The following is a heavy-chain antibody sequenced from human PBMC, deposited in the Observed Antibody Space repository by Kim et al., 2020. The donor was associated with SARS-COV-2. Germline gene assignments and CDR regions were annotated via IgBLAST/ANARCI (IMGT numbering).Heavy chain of an antibody. CDR3: ARWPTSTTGFDY. J-gene: IGHJ4*02. V-gene: IGHV1-3*01. CDR1: GYTFTSYA. Sequence: ASVKVSCKASGYTFTSYAMHWVRQAPGQRLEWMGWINPGNGNTKYSQKFQGRVTITRDTSESTAYMELSSLRSEDTAVYYCARWPTSTTGFDYWGQGTLVTVSS. CDR2: INPGNGNT. D-gene: IGHD1-26*01.